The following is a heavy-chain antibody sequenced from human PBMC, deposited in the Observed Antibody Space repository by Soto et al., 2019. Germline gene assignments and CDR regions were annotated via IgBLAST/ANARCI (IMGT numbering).Heavy chain of an antibody. J-gene: IGHJ4*02. V-gene: IGHV4-34*01. CDR3: ARDQSVASRWRFDY. Sequence: QVQLQQWGAGLLKPSETLSLTCAVYGGSFSGYYWSWIRQPPGKGLEWIGEINHSGSTNYNPSLKSRATXXVXPXXNQFSLKLSSVTAADTAVYYCARDQSVASRWRFDYWGQGTLVTVSS. CDR1: GGSFSGYY. CDR2: INHSGST. D-gene: IGHD6-13*01.